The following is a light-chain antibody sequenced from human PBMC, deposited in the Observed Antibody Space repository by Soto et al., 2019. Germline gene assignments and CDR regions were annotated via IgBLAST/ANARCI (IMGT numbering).Light chain of an antibody. CDR1: QSVSSN. Sequence: EIVMTQSPATLSVSPGERATLSCVASQSVSSNLAWYQQKPGQAPRLLIYGASTRATGIPARFSGSGSGTEFTLTISSLQSEDFAVYYCQQYNNWPPLTFGGGTKV. CDR3: QQYNNWPPLT. V-gene: IGKV3-15*01. J-gene: IGKJ4*01. CDR2: GAS.